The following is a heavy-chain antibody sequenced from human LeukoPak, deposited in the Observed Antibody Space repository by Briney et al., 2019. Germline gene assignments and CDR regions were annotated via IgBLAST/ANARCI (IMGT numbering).Heavy chain of an antibody. CDR1: GFTFSSYW. Sequence: GGSLRLSCAASGFTFSSYWMHWVRQAPGKGLLWVSRSNGDGSSTAYADSVKGRFTISRDNAKNTLYLQMNSLRAEGAALYYCARAGYCSGGNCYSSYYDYWGQGTLVTVSS. J-gene: IGHJ4*02. V-gene: IGHV3-74*01. D-gene: IGHD2-15*01. CDR3: ARAGYCSGGNCYSSYYDY. CDR2: SNGDGSST.